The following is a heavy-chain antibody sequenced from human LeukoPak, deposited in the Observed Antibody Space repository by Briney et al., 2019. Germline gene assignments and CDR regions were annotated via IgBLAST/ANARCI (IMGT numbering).Heavy chain of an antibody. V-gene: IGHV3-30*03. CDR1: GFTFSSYV. CDR3: ASLRRGY. J-gene: IGHJ4*02. CDR2: ISYDGSKK. D-gene: IGHD3-10*01. Sequence: GGSLRLSCAASGFTFSSYVMHWVRQAPGKGLEWVAVISYDGSKKYDAASEKGRFNISRDNSKNTLYLQMNSVRPEDTAVYYCASLRRGYWGQGTLVTVSS.